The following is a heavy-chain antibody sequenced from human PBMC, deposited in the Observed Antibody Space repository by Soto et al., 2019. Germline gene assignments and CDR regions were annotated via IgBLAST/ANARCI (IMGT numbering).Heavy chain of an antibody. V-gene: IGHV5-51*01. D-gene: IGHD3-3*01. J-gene: IGHJ4*02. Sequence: ESLKISCKGSGYSFTSYWIGWVRQMPGKGLEWMGIIYPGDSDTRYSPSFQGQVTISADKSISTAYLQWSSLKASDTAMYYCASGKITIFGVVVDAFDIWGQGTQVTVSS. CDR3: ASGKITIFGVVVDAFDI. CDR2: IYPGDSDT. CDR1: GYSFTSYW.